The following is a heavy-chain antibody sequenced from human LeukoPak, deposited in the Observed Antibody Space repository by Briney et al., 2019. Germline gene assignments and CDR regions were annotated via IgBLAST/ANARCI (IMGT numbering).Heavy chain of an antibody. CDR3: AKGITIFGVVDYFDY. CDR1: GFTFSRKG. V-gene: IGHV3-30*18. Sequence: GGSLRLSCEASGFTFSRKGMEWVRQAPGKGLEWVAVISYDGSNKYYADSVKGRFTISRDKSKNTLYLQMNSLRAEDTAVYYCAKGITIFGVVDYFDYWGQGTLVTVSS. CDR2: ISYDGSNK. J-gene: IGHJ4*02. D-gene: IGHD3-3*01.